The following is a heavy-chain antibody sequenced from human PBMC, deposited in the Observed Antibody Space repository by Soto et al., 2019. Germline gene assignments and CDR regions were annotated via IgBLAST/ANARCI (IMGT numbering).Heavy chain of an antibody. V-gene: IGHV1-3*01. J-gene: IGHJ4*02. CDR2: INAANGHT. CDR1: GYSLPTHT. CDR3: ARANGNYDWGPNDY. D-gene: IGHD1-7*01. Sequence: QVQLVQSGAEVKKPGASVRISCKASGYSLPTHTIHWVRQAPGHRLEWMGWINAANGHTKYSQNFQNRVTISSDTSASTVYMKLIGLTSDDTAIYCCARANGNYDWGPNDYWGQRTLVTVSS.